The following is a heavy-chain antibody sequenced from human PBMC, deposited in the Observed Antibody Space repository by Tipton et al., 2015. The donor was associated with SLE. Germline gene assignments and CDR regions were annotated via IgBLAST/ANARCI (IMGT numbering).Heavy chain of an antibody. CDR3: ARAVPRGSTSGYWYFDL. D-gene: IGHD6-6*01. CDR2: VYHSGIT. Sequence: LRLSCAVYTDSFTDYYWSFIRQPPGKGLEWIGEVYHSGITDSNPSLKSRVTISVDTSKNQFSLKLTSVTAADTAVYYCARAVPRGSTSGYWYFDLWGRGTLVTVSS. J-gene: IGHJ2*01. CDR1: TDSFTDYY. V-gene: IGHV4-34*01.